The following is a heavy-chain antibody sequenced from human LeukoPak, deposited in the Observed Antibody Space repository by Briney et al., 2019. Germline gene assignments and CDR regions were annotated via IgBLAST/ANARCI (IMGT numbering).Heavy chain of an antibody. D-gene: IGHD3-3*01. Sequence: ASVKVSCKASGYTFTSYGISWVRQAPGQGLEWMGWISAYNGNTNYAQKLQGRVTMTTDTSTSTAYMEPRSLRSDDTAVYYCARQLNPSYYDFWSGYRWFDPWGQGTLVTVSS. CDR1: GYTFTSYG. CDR2: ISAYNGNT. CDR3: ARQLNPSYYDFWSGYRWFDP. V-gene: IGHV1-18*01. J-gene: IGHJ5*02.